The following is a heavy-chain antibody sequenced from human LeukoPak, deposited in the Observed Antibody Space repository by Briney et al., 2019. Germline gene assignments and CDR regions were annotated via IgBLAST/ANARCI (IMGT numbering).Heavy chain of an antibody. V-gene: IGHV4-38-2*02. CDR2: IYYSGST. Sequence: SETLSLTCTVSGYSISSGHYWGWIRQPPGKGLEWIGSIYYSGSTYYNPSLKSRVTISVDTSKNQFSLKLSSVTAADTAVYYCARDPIWFGDPSRGPEHWFDPWGQGTLVTVSS. D-gene: IGHD3-10*01. J-gene: IGHJ5*02. CDR1: GYSISSGHY. CDR3: ARDPIWFGDPSRGPEHWFDP.